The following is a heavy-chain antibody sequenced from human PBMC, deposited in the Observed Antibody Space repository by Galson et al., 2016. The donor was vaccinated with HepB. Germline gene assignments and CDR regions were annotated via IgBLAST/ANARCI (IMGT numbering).Heavy chain of an antibody. Sequence: SLRLSCAASGFTFSSHRMSWVRQAPGRGLEWVANIKQDGSDKHYVDSVKGRFTVSRDNARKSMFLQMESLRVDDTAVYYCARRLSVLVIAARGWGYGMDVWGKGTTVTVSS. CDR3: ARRLSVLVIAARGWGYGMDV. CDR2: IKQDGSDK. CDR1: GFTFSSHR. D-gene: IGHD2-15*01. J-gene: IGHJ6*04. V-gene: IGHV3-7*01.